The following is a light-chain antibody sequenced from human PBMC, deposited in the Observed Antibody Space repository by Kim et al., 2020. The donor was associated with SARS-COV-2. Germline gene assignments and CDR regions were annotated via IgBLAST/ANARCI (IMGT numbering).Light chain of an antibody. Sequence: AVQLTQSPSSLSASIGDRVTIACRASQGIRSVLAWYQQKPGKAPKLLIHDASSLESGVPSRFGGSGSGTDFTLTINSLQPEDSGSYYCQHFENYEITLGQGTRLEIK. CDR1: QGIRSV. J-gene: IGKJ5*01. CDR3: QHFENYEIT. V-gene: IGKV1D-13*01. CDR2: DAS.